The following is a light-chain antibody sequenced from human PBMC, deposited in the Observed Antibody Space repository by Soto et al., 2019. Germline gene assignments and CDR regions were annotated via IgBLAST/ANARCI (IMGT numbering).Light chain of an antibody. V-gene: IGKV1-5*03. Sequence: MTQSPLSLPVTPGESASISCRSGQTLLHSTGYNFLAWYQQKPGKAPKLLIYKASTLKSGVPSRFSGSGSGTEFTLTISSLQPDDFATYYCQHYNSYSEAFGQGTKVDIK. CDR3: QHYNSYSEA. CDR1: QTLLHSTGYNF. J-gene: IGKJ1*01. CDR2: KAS.